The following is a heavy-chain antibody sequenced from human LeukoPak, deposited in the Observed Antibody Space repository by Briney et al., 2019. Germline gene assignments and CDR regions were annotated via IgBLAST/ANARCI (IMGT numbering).Heavy chain of an antibody. J-gene: IGHJ3*02. CDR1: GFNFWNTG. Sequence: GGSLRLSCAVSGFNFWNTGMSWVRRAPGKGLEWVSAIGGGGSDTRYTDSVMGRFTLSRDISRNILYLQMNSLRAEDTAIYFCAKDVFHWAFDIWGQGTMVTVSA. V-gene: IGHV3-23*01. CDR3: AKDVFHWAFDI. D-gene: IGHD1-1*01. CDR2: IGGGGSDT.